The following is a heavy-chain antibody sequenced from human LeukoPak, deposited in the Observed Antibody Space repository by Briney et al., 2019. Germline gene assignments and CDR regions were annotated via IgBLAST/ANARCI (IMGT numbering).Heavy chain of an antibody. Sequence: GGSLRLSCAASGFTFSSYSMNWVRQAPGKGLEWVSSISSSSSYIYYADSVKGRFTISRDNAKNSLYLQMKSLRAEDTAVYYCARDQQLWPYYFDYWGQGTLVTVSS. CDR3: ARDQQLWPYYFDY. CDR1: GFTFSSYS. D-gene: IGHD5-18*01. CDR2: ISSSSSYI. V-gene: IGHV3-21*01. J-gene: IGHJ4*02.